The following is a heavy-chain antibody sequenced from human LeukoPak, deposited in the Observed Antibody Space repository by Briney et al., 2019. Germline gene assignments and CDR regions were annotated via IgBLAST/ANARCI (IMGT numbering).Heavy chain of an antibody. CDR3: ARDHNYAIDY. CDR2: IWDDGNNK. V-gene: IGHV3-33*01. D-gene: IGHD1-1*01. Sequence: GGSLRLSCAASEFSFSNHGTHWVRQAPGKRLEWVAVIWDDGNNKRYANSVNGRFTISRDNSENTLYLQMNGLTAEDTATYYCARDHNYAIDYWGQGTLVTVSS. J-gene: IGHJ4*02. CDR1: EFSFSNHG.